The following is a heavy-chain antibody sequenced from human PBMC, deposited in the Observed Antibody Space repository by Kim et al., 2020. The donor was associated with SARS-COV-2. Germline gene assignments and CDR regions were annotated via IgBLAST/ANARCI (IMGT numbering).Heavy chain of an antibody. Sequence: ASVKVSCKASGYTFTSYGISWVRQAPGQGLEWMGWISAYNGNTNYAQKLQGRVTMTTDTSTSTAYMELRSLRSDDTAVYYCARAPSSGWSYYYYGMDVWGQGTTVTVSS. CDR2: ISAYNGNT. CDR1: GYTFTSYG. J-gene: IGHJ6*02. D-gene: IGHD6-19*01. CDR3: ARAPSSGWSYYYYGMDV. V-gene: IGHV1-18*01.